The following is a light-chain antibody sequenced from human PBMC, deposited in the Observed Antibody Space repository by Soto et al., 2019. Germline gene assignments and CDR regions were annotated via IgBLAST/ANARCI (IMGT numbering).Light chain of an antibody. V-gene: IGKV4-1*01. CDR1: QTVFFNSNNRNY. Sequence: DIVMTQSPDSLAVSLGERATINCKSSQTVFFNSNNRNYVVWYQQKPGQPPKLLISWASIRESGGPARFSGSGSGTDFTLTISSLQAEDVAVYYCQQYFHSPPTFGGGTRVEI. CDR3: QQYFHSPPT. CDR2: WAS. J-gene: IGKJ4*01.